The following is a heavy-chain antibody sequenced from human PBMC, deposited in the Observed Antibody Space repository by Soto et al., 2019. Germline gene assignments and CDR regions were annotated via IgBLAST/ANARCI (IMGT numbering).Heavy chain of an antibody. CDR1: GYIFTAYS. J-gene: IGHJ4*02. CDR3: AREASAVISLDY. Sequence: KVSCKASGYIFTAYSMHWVRQAPGQGLEWVGWFNPNSGDTIYAQKFQGRVTLTGDTSISTAYMELYSLTSDDTAVYYCAREASAVISLDYWGQGTLVTVSS. D-gene: IGHD6-19*01. V-gene: IGHV1-2*02. CDR2: FNPNSGDT.